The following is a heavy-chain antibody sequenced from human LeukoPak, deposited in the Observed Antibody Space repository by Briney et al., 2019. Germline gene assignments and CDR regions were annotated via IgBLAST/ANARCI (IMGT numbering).Heavy chain of an antibody. CDR1: GFTFSSYA. CDR2: ISGSGGST. V-gene: IGHV3-23*01. Sequence: GGSLRLSCAASGFTFSSYAMSWVRQAPGKGLEWVSAISGSGGSTYYADSVKGRFTISRDNSKNTLYLQMNSLRAEDTAVYYCARVRAMYYDILTGYWDYWDQGTLVTVSS. CDR3: ARVRAMYYDILTGYWDY. D-gene: IGHD3-9*01. J-gene: IGHJ4*02.